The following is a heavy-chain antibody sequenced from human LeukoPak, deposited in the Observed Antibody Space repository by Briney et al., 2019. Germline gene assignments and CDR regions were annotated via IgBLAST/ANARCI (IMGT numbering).Heavy chain of an antibody. CDR3: ARGETKGSRVGD. V-gene: IGHV4-38-2*02. D-gene: IGHD1-26*01. J-gene: IGHJ4*02. CDR1: GYPLTSGYY. CDR2: IYNIYHSGST. Sequence: ASETLSLTCTVSGYPLTSGYYWGWIRQPPGKGLEWIGNIYNIYHSGSTSYNPSLKSRVTISVDTSTNQFSLRLNSVTAADTAVYYCARGETKGSRVGDWGQGTLVTVSS.